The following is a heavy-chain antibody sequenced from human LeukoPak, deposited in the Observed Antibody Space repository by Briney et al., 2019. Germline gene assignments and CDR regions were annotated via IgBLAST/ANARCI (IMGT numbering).Heavy chain of an antibody. D-gene: IGHD5-12*01. CDR3: ASTAGATITYYMDV. CDR1: GYTFTSYD. J-gene: IGHJ6*03. CDR2: MNPNSGNT. Sequence: ASVKVSCKASGYTFTSYDINWVRQATGQGLEWMGWMNPNSGNTGYAQKFQGRVTMTRNTSISTAYMELSSLRAEDTAVYYCASTAGATITYYMDVWGKGTTVTVSS. V-gene: IGHV1-8*01.